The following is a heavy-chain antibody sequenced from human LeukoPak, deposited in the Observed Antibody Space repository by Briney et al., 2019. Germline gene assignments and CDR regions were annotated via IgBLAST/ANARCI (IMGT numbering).Heavy chain of an antibody. CDR1: GYTFTSYG. J-gene: IGHJ4*02. Sequence: ASVKVSCKASGYTFTSYGISWVRQAPGQGLEWMGWISAYNGNTNYAQKLQGRVTMTTDTSTSTAYMELRSLRSDDTAVYYCAKKIEMATISHFVYWGQGTLVTVSS. D-gene: IGHD5-24*01. CDR2: ISAYNGNT. CDR3: AKKIEMATISHFVY. V-gene: IGHV1-18*01.